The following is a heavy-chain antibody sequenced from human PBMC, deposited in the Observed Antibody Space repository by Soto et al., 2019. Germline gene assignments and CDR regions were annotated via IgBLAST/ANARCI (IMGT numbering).Heavy chain of an antibody. D-gene: IGHD3-10*01. CDR3: ARGNYGSGPRYYGRDV. CDR1: GGTFSSYA. V-gene: IGHV1-69*13. CDR2: IIPIFGTA. J-gene: IGHJ6*04. Sequence: GASVKVSCKASGGTFSSYAISWVRQAPGQGLEWMGGIIPIFGTANYAQKFQGRVTITADESTSTAYMELSSLRSEDTAVYYCARGNYGSGPRYYGRDVWDKGTTVTIAS.